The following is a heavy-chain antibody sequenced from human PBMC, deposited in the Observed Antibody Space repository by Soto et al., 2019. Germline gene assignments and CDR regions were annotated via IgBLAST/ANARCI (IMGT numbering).Heavy chain of an antibody. CDR3: ASGIAAATYYFDY. Sequence: QVQLQQWGAGLLKPSETLSLTCAVYGGSFSGYYWSWIRQPPGKGLEWIGEINHSGSTNYNPSLKSRVTISVDTSKNQFSLKLSSVTDADTAVYYCASGIAAATYYFDYWGQGTLVTVSS. CDR2: INHSGST. D-gene: IGHD6-13*01. V-gene: IGHV4-34*01. J-gene: IGHJ4*02. CDR1: GGSFSGYY.